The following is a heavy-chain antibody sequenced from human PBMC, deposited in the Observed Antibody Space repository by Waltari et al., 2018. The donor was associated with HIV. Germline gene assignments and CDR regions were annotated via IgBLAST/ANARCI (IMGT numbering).Heavy chain of an antibody. CDR2: IYYSGST. CDR1: VFSISSGPYY. D-gene: IGHD3-10*01. Sequence: QVQLQESGPGLVKPSQTLSLTCSVSVFSISSGPYYCSWIRQFPGKGLAWIGYIYYSGSTSYNPSLESRVTISIDTSKNQLSLRLSSVTAADTAVYYCARDYRSPSGSYYYYGMDVWGQGTRVTVSS. V-gene: IGHV4-31*03. J-gene: IGHJ6*02. CDR3: ARDYRSPSGSYYYYGMDV.